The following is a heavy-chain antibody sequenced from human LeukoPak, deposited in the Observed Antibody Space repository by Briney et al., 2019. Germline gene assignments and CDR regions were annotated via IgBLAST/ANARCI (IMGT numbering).Heavy chain of an antibody. Sequence: GGSLRLSCAASGFTFDDYAMHWVRQAPGKGLEWVSGITWNRDNIGYGDSVKSRFTISRDNVKNVLYLQMTSLRPEDTALYYCAKDLSSAITSALVLDVWGQGTTVIVSS. CDR1: GFTFDDYA. J-gene: IGHJ6*02. CDR2: ITWNRDNI. D-gene: IGHD3-22*01. V-gene: IGHV3-9*01. CDR3: AKDLSSAITSALVLDV.